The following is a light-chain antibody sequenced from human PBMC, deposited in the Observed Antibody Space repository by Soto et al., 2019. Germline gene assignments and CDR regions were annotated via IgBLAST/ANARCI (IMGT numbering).Light chain of an antibody. Sequence: ETVMTQSPATLSVSPGERATLSCRASQSVSNKLAWYQQKPGQAPRLLIYGASTRATGIPARFSGSGSGTEFTLTISSLQSEDFAVYFCQQYNNWPGTFGQGTKVEIK. CDR2: GAS. J-gene: IGKJ1*01. CDR3: QQYNNWPGT. CDR1: QSVSNK. V-gene: IGKV3-15*01.